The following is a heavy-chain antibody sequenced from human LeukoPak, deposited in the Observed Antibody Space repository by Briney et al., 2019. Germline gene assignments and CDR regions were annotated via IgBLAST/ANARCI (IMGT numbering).Heavy chain of an antibody. CDR2: IYYSGST. Sequence: SETLSLTCTVSGGSISSYYWSWIRQPAGKGLEWIGRIYYSGSTNYNPSLKSRVTISVDTSKNQFSLKLSSVTAADTAVYYCARGHGTYMTTYNWFDPWGQGTLVTVSS. CDR3: ARGHGTYMTTYNWFDP. J-gene: IGHJ5*02. CDR1: GGSISSYY. V-gene: IGHV4-4*07. D-gene: IGHD4-17*01.